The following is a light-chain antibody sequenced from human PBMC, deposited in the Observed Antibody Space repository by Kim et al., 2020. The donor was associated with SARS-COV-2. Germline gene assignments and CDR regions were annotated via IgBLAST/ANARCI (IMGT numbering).Light chain of an antibody. V-gene: IGKV1-33*01. CDR2: EAT. J-gene: IGKJ2*01. Sequence: DVQMTQSPSSLSASVGDRVTITCQASHDISNSLNWYQQKPGKAPKLLIYEATNLETGVSSRFSGSGSGTDFTFTISSVQPEDIATYYCQQYGILPYTFGQGTKLEI. CDR3: QQYGILPYT. CDR1: HDISNS.